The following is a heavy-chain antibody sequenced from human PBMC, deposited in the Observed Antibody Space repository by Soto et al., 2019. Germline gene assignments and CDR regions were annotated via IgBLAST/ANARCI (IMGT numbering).Heavy chain of an antibody. J-gene: IGHJ4*02. V-gene: IGHV3-9*01. CDR3: AISRGYSYGHYFDY. CDR2: ISWNSGSI. Sequence: EVQLVESGGGLVQPGRSLRLSCAASGFTFDDYAMHWVRQAPGKGLEWDSGISWNSGSIGYADSVKGRFTISRDNAKNSLYLQMNSLRAEDTALYYCAISRGYSYGHYFDYWGQGTLVTVSS. D-gene: IGHD5-18*01. CDR1: GFTFDDYA.